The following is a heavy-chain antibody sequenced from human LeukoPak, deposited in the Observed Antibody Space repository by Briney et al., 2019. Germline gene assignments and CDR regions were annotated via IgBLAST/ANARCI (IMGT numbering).Heavy chain of an antibody. CDR2: IYYSGST. CDR1: GGSISSGGYY. CDR3: HGRIAAAGSEGFDY. V-gene: IGHV4-31*03. Sequence: SQTLSPTCTVSGGSISSGGYYWSWIRQHPGKGLEWIGYIYYSGSTYYNPSLKSRVTISVDTSKNQFSLKLSSVTAADTAVYYCHGRIAAAGSEGFDYWGQGTLVTVSS. D-gene: IGHD6-13*01. J-gene: IGHJ4*02.